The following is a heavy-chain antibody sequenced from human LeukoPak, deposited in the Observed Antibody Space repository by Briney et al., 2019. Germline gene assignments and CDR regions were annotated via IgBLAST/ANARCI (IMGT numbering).Heavy chain of an antibody. D-gene: IGHD7-27*01. CDR2: IYYSGST. Sequence: PLETLSLTCTVSGGSISSYYWSWIRQPPGKGLEWIGYIYYSGSTNYNPSLKSRVAISVDTSKNQFSLKLSSVTAADTAVYYCARDQQNWGGFDYWGQGTLVTVSS. V-gene: IGHV4-59*01. CDR3: ARDQQNWGGFDY. CDR1: GGSISSYY. J-gene: IGHJ4*02.